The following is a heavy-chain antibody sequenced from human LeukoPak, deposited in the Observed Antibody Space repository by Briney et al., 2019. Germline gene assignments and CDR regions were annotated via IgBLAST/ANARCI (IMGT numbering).Heavy chain of an antibody. CDR2: IYYSGST. Sequence: SETLSLTCTVSGGSISSYYWSWIRQPPGKGLEWIGYIYYSGSTNYNPSLKSRVTISVDTSKNQFSLKLSSVTAADTAVYYCARATNIAVAGTDTGDSPYFDYWGQGTLVTVSS. D-gene: IGHD6-19*01. V-gene: IGHV4-59*12. J-gene: IGHJ4*02. CDR1: GGSISSYY. CDR3: ARATNIAVAGTDTGDSPYFDY.